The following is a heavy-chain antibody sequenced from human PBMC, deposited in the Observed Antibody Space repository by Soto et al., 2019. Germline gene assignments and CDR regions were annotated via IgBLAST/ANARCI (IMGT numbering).Heavy chain of an antibody. V-gene: IGHV1-3*01. CDR3: ARVPWGSLSGWKNWLDP. J-gene: IGHJ5*02. CDR1: GYTFTSYD. Sequence: ASVKVSCKASGYTFTSYDINWVRQAPGQRLEWMGWINGGNGDTRYSEKFQGRVTITRDTSASTVYMELSSLRSEDTAVYYCARVPWGSLSGWKNWLDPWGQGTLVTVSS. D-gene: IGHD6-19*01. CDR2: INGGNGDT.